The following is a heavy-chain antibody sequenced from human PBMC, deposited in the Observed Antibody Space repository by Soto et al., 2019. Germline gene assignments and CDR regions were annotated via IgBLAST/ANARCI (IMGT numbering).Heavy chain of an antibody. CDR2: IYYSGST. D-gene: IGHD1-1*01. CDR3: ATLQLGNDAFDI. J-gene: IGHJ3*02. V-gene: IGHV4-39*07. Sequence: SETLSLTCTVSGGSISSSSYYWGWIRQPPGKGLEWIGSIYYSGSTYYNPSLKIRVTISVETSKNQFSLKLSSVTAAYTAVYYCATLQLGNDAFDIWGQGTMVTVSS. CDR1: GGSISSSSYY.